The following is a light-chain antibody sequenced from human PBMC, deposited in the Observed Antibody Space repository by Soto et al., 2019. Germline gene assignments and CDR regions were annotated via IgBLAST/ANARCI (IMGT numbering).Light chain of an antibody. CDR3: QQRSNWPYT. J-gene: IGKJ2*01. V-gene: IGKV3D-20*02. Sequence: EIVLTQSPGTLSLSPGDRATLSCRASQSVSNNYLAWYQQKPGQAPRLLIYGASNRATGIPDRFSGSGSGTDFTLTISSLEPEDFAVYYCQQRSNWPYTFGQGTKVDIK. CDR1: QSVSNNY. CDR2: GAS.